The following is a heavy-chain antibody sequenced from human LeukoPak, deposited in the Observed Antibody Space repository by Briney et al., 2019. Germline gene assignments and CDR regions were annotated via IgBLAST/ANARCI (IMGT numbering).Heavy chain of an antibody. D-gene: IGHD3-3*01. J-gene: IGHJ4*02. Sequence: ASVKVSCKTCGGTFSSYAISWVRQARGQGLEWMGGSIPIFGTANYAQKFQGRVTITTDESTSTAYMELSRLRSEDTAVYYCASGESRWEDYDFWSGYYLYDYWGQGTLVTVSS. CDR3: ASGESRWEDYDFWSGYYLYDY. CDR1: GGTFSSYA. CDR2: SIPIFGTA. V-gene: IGHV1-69*05.